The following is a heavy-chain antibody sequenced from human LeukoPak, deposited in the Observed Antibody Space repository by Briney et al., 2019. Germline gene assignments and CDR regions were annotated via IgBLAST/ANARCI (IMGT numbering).Heavy chain of an antibody. V-gene: IGHV3-30*04. CDR3: ARDKGTSSLSSFDY. CDR2: ISYDGSNK. CDR1: GFTFSSYA. Sequence: PGGSLRLSCAASGFTFSSYAMRWVRQAPGKGLEWVAVISYDGSNKYYADSVKGRFTISRDNSKNTLYLQMNSLRAADTAVYYCARDKGTSSLSSFDYWGQATLVTAS. D-gene: IGHD6-6*01. J-gene: IGHJ4*02.